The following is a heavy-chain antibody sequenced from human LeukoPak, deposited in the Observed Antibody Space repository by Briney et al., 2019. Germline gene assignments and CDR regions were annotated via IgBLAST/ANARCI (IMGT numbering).Heavy chain of an antibody. D-gene: IGHD1-1*01. CDR1: GFSFSTYS. CDR3: ATDSPETAAFDY. V-gene: IGHV3-48*04. J-gene: IGHJ4*02. Sequence: PGGSLRLSCTASGFSFSTYSMNWVRQAPGKGLEWVSYIVGSSSNIYYADSVKGRFTISRDNAKNSLYLQMDSLRAEDTAVYYCATDSPETAAFDYWGQGTLVAVSS. CDR2: IVGSSSNI.